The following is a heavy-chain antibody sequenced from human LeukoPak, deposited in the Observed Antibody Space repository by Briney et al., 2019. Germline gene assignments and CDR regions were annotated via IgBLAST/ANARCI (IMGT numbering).Heavy chain of an antibody. Sequence: GASVKVSCKASGYTFTGYYMHWVRQAPGQELEWMGRINPNSGGTNYAQKFQGRVTMTRDTSISTAYMELSRLRSDDTAVYYCARLRVNGVSSGYYYAFDYWGQGTLVTVSS. J-gene: IGHJ4*02. CDR2: INPNSGGT. V-gene: IGHV1-2*06. D-gene: IGHD3-22*01. CDR3: ARLRVNGVSSGYYYAFDY. CDR1: GYTFTGYY.